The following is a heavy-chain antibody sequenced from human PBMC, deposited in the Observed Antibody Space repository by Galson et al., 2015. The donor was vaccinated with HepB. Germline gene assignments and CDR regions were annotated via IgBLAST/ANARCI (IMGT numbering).Heavy chain of an antibody. CDR1: GFTFSNYA. V-gene: IGHV3-23*01. D-gene: IGHD2-15*01. CDR2: ISDSGRST. J-gene: IGHJ3*02. CDR3: AKRTIGGSSGASDI. Sequence: SLRLSCAASGFTFSNYAMSWVRQAPGKGLEWVSGISDSGRSTYYADSVKGRFTIFRDNSQNTLYLQMNGLRAEDTAIYYCAKRTIGGSSGASDIWGQGTMVTVSS.